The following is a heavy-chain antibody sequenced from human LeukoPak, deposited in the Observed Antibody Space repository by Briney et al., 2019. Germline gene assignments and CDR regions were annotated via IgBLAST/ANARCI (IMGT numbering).Heavy chain of an antibody. D-gene: IGHD3-3*01. Sequence: GGSLRLSCAASGFTFSSYAVSWVRQAPGKGLEWVSAISGSGGSTYYADSVKGRFTISRDNSKNTLYLQMNSLRAEDTAVYYCAKDFRSRDDFWSGYYMDYYYGMDVWGQGTTVTVSS. CDR3: AKDFRSRDDFWSGYYMDYYYGMDV. CDR2: ISGSGGST. J-gene: IGHJ6*02. CDR1: GFTFSSYA. V-gene: IGHV3-23*01.